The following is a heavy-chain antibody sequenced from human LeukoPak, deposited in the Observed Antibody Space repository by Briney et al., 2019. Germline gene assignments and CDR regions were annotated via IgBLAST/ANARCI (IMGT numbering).Heavy chain of an antibody. CDR2: VWYDGSNK. V-gene: IGHV3-33*06. J-gene: IGHJ6*03. Sequence: PGRSLRLSCAASGFTFSRYGMHWVRQAPGEGLEWVAVVWYDGSNKYYADSVKGRFTISRDNSKNTLYLQMNSLRAEDTAVFYCAKGGFGEDYSYYMDVWGKGTTVTVSS. CDR3: AKGGFGEDYSYYMDV. D-gene: IGHD3-10*01. CDR1: GFTFSRYG.